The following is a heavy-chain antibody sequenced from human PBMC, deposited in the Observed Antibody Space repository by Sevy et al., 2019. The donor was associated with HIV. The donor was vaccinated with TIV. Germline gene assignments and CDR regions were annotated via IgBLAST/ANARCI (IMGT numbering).Heavy chain of an antibody. D-gene: IGHD2-15*01. CDR1: GFTFSTYR. Sequence: GGSLRLSCEASGFTFSTYRLTWVRQVPGKGLGWVANINQDGIKKYFVDSVKGRFTISRDNAKNSVYVQRNSLRADDTAVYYWVSGSGGRGSYWGQGTLFTVSS. V-gene: IGHV3-7*03. CDR2: INQDGIKK. J-gene: IGHJ4*02. CDR3: VSGSGGRGSY.